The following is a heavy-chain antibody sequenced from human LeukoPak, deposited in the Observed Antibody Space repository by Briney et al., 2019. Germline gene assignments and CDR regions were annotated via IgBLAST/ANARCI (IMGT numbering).Heavy chain of an antibody. CDR3: ARSPKLSSYYYYYMDV. D-gene: IGHD2-2*01. CDR1: GGSISSGSYY. CDR2: IYTSGST. V-gene: IGHV4-61*02. Sequence: PSQTLSLTCTVSGGSISSGSYYWGWLRQPAGKGLEWIGRIYTSGSTNYNPSLKSRVTISVDTSKNQFPLKLSSVTAADTAVYYCARSPKLSSYYYYYMDVWGKGTTVTVSS. J-gene: IGHJ6*03.